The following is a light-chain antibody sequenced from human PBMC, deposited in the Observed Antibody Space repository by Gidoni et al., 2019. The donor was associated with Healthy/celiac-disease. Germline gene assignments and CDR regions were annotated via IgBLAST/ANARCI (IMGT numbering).Light chain of an antibody. CDR3: QQYYSTPCS. CDR2: WAS. CDR1: QSVLYSSKNKNY. Sequence: DIVMTQSPDSLAVSLGERATLNCKSSQSVLYSSKNKNYLAWYQQKPGQPPKLPIYWASTRESGVPDRFRGSGSGTDFTLTISSLQAEDVAVYYCQQYYSTPCSFGQGTKLEIK. J-gene: IGKJ2*04. V-gene: IGKV4-1*01.